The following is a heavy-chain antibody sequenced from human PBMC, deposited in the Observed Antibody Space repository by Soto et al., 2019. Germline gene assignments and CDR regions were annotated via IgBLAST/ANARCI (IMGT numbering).Heavy chain of an antibody. V-gene: IGHV3-23*01. Sequence: GGSLRLSCAASGFTFSNYAMSWVRQAPGKGLEWVSATGGRGFSTYYADSVKGRFTISRDNSKNTLYLQMNSLRVEDTAVYYCAKRGDDFRSDYYYYFDCWGLGTLVTVSS. J-gene: IGHJ4*02. CDR2: TGGRGFST. D-gene: IGHD3-3*01. CDR1: GFTFSNYA. CDR3: AKRGDDFRSDYYYYFDC.